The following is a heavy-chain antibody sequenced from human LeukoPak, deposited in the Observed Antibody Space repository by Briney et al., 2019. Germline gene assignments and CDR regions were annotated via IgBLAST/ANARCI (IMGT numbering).Heavy chain of an antibody. CDR1: GFTFSSYA. D-gene: IGHD3-10*01. CDR3: AKDGEGQESYFDY. CDR2: ISGSGGST. V-gene: IGHV3-23*01. J-gene: IGHJ4*02. Sequence: GGSLRLSCAASGFTFSSYAMSWVHQAPGKGLEWVSAISGSGGSTYYADSVKGRFTISRDNSKNTLYLQMNSLRAEDTAVYYCAKDGEGQESYFDYWGQGTLVTVSS.